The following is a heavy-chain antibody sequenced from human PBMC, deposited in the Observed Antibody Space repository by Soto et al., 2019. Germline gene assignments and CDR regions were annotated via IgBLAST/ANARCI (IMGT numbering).Heavy chain of an antibody. CDR3: ARVAPATGFCDF. V-gene: IGHV4-4*02. Sequence: PSETLSLTCAVSGDSISSDKWWSWVRQPPGKGLEWIGEVYHSGNTNYNPSLKSRVIISVDKSKNQFSLKLISVINADTAIYYCARVAPATGFCDFWGQGTLVTVSS. J-gene: IGHJ4*02. CDR2: VYHSGNT. CDR1: GDSISSDKW. D-gene: IGHD6-25*01.